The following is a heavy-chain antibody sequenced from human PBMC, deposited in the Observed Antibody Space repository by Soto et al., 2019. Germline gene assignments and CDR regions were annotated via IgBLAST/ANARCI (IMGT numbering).Heavy chain of an antibody. J-gene: IGHJ6*02. CDR1: GGTISSNA. CDR2: IIPIFGTA. D-gene: IGHD3-10*01. CDR3: AREQGILWFGELLYMDYYGMDV. Sequence: SVKVSCKASGGTISSNAISWVRQAPGQGLEWMGGIIPIFGTANYAQKFQGRVTITADESTSTAYMELSSLRSEDTAVYYCAREQGILWFGELLYMDYYGMDVWGQGTTVTVSS. V-gene: IGHV1-69*13.